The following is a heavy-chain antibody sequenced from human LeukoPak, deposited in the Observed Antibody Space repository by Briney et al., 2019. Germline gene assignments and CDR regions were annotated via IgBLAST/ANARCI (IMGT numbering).Heavy chain of an antibody. CDR3: ARGGIQLWLYVLDY. CDR2: IYYSGST. J-gene: IGHJ4*02. Sequence: SETLSLTCTVSGGSISSYYWSWIRQPPGKGLEWIGYIYYSGSTNYNPSLKSRVTISVDTSKNQFSLKLSPVTAADTAVYYCARGGIQLWLYVLDYWGQGTLVTVSS. D-gene: IGHD5-18*01. CDR1: GGSISSYY. V-gene: IGHV4-59*01.